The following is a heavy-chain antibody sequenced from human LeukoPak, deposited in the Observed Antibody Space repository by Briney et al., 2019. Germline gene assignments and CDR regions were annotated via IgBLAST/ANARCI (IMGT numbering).Heavy chain of an antibody. CDR2: IYFSGST. V-gene: IGHV4-59*08. Sequence: PSETLSLTCTVSGGSISSYYWSWIRQPPGKGLEWIGYIYFSGSTDYNPSLKSRVTISVDTSKNQFSLKLSSVTAADTAVYYCARSGYSSSSGHFDYWGQGTLVTVSS. CDR3: ARSGYSSSSGHFDY. D-gene: IGHD6-6*01. J-gene: IGHJ4*02. CDR1: GGSISSYY.